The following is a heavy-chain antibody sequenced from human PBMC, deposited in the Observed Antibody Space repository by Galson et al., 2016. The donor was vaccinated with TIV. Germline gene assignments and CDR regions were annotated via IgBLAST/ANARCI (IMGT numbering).Heavy chain of an antibody. D-gene: IGHD2/OR15-2a*01. Sequence: SVKVSCKASGNAFTAHYIHWARQAPGQGLEWIGWINPNSGATKHAQKFQGRVTITKDTSIRTAYMELTGLRYDDTAVYYCVGGPIFRPNWFDPWGQGTLGTVSS. CDR3: VGGPIFRPNWFDP. V-gene: IGHV1-2*02. CDR1: GNAFTAHY. CDR2: INPNSGAT. J-gene: IGHJ5*02.